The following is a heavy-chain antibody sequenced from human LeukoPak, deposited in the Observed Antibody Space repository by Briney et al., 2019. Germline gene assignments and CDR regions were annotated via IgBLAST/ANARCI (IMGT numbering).Heavy chain of an antibody. Sequence: KSSETLSLTCTVSGGSISSYYWSWIRQPPGKGLEWIGYIYYSGTTNYNPSLKSRVTISVDTSKNQFSLKLSSVTAADTAVYYCARWGHDYVWGSYRYTGWFDPWGQGTLVTVSS. V-gene: IGHV4-59*08. CDR2: IYYSGTT. CDR3: ARWGHDYVWGSYRYTGWFDP. CDR1: GGSISSYY. J-gene: IGHJ5*02. D-gene: IGHD3-16*02.